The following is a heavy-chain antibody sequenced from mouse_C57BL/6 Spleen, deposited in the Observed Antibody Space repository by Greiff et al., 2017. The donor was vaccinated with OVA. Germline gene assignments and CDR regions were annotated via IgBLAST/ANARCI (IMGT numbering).Heavy chain of an antibody. Sequence: VQLQQSGPELVKPGASVKISCKASGYAFSSSWMNWVKQRPGKGLEWIGRIYPGDGDTNYNGKFKGKATLTADKSSSTAYMQLSSLTSEDSAVYFCANSILFAYWGQGTLVTVSA. CDR1: GYAFSSSW. D-gene: IGHD2-10*02. CDR3: ANSILFAY. CDR2: IYPGDGDT. J-gene: IGHJ3*01. V-gene: IGHV1-82*01.